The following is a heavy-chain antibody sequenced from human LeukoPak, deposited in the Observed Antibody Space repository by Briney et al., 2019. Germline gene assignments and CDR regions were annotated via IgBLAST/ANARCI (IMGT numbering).Heavy chain of an antibody. D-gene: IGHD1-26*01. CDR2: NSGRGVST. CDR1: GFTLNIYG. CDR3: AKDRGPYIGIDNNWLHP. J-gene: IGHJ5*02. V-gene: IGHV3-23*01. Sequence: GGSLRLSCAVSGFTLNIYGMKSVRQAPGRGLEWVSGNSGRGVSTDYADSVKGRFTTSRDNSKNMVYLQMNTLRAEDTATYYCAKDRGPYIGIDNNWLHPWGQGTLVTVSS.